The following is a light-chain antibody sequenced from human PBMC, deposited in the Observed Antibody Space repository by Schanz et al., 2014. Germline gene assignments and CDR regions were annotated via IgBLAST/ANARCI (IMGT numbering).Light chain of an antibody. CDR2: AAS. J-gene: IGKJ1*01. CDR3: QQYNTYWT. Sequence: DIQMTQSPDSLSASVGDRVTITCRTSHSITTYLNWYQHKPGKAPKLLIYAASNLRSGVPSRFSGSGSGTEFTLTISSLQPDDFATYSCQQYNTYWTFGQGTKVEIK. CDR1: HSITTY. V-gene: IGKV1-5*01.